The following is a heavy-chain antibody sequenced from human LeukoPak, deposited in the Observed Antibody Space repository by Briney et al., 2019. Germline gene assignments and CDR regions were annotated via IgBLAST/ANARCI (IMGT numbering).Heavy chain of an antibody. D-gene: IGHD2-2*01. CDR1: GGTFSSYA. Sequence: SVKVSCKASGGTFSSYAISWVRQAPGQGLEWMGGIIPIFGTANYAQKFQGRVTITADESTSTAYMELSSLRSEDTAVYYCARGPRYCSSTSCLYYFDYWGQGTLVTVSS. V-gene: IGHV1-69*13. CDR3: ARGPRYCSSTSCLYYFDY. J-gene: IGHJ4*02. CDR2: IIPIFGTA.